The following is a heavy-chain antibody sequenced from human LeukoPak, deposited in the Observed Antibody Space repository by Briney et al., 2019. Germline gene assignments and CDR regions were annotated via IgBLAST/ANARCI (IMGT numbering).Heavy chain of an antibody. D-gene: IGHD2-21*02. CDR2: ISYDGSNK. CDR3: AKEGGDTGLDAFDI. V-gene: IGHV3-30*18. J-gene: IGHJ3*02. Sequence: QPGGSLRLSCAASGFTLSTYGMHWVRQAPGKGLEWVAVISYDGSNKYYADSVKGRFTISRDNSKNTLYLQMNSLRAEDTAVYYCAKEGGDTGLDAFDIWGQGTMVTVSS. CDR1: GFTLSTYG.